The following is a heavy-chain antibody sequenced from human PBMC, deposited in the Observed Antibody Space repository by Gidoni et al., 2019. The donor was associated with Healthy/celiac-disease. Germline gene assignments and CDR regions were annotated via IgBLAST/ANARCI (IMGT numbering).Heavy chain of an antibody. J-gene: IGHJ3*02. CDR2: INPSGGST. Sequence: QVELVQSGAEVQKPGASVKVSCKAAGDTVTSAYMHWVRQAPGQGLEWSGIINPSGGSTSYAQKFQGRVTMTRDTSTSTVYMELSSLRSEDTAVYYCARGARLRWLDGAFAIWVQVTMVTVSS. CDR1: GDTVTSAY. V-gene: IGHV1-46*03. D-gene: IGHD4-17*01. CDR3: ARGARLRWLDGAFAI.